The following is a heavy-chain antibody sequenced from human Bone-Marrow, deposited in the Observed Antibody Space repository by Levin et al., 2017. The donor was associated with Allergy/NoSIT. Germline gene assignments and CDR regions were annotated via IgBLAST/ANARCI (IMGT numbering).Heavy chain of an antibody. Sequence: GGSLRLSCKGSGYSFTSYWISWVRQMPGKGLEWMGRIDPSDSYTNYSPSFQGHVTISADKSISTAYLQWSSLKASDTAMYYCARLTYGDYVGYYYYYMDVWGKGTTVTVSS. D-gene: IGHD4-17*01. CDR3: ARLTYGDYVGYYYYYMDV. J-gene: IGHJ6*03. CDR1: GYSFTSYW. CDR2: IDPSDSYT. V-gene: IGHV5-10-1*01.